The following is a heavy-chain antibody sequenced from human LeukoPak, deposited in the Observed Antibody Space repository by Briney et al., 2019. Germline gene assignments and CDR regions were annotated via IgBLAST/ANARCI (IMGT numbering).Heavy chain of an antibody. V-gene: IGHV4-59*01. CDR3: ARDHYDSSGYYSFDY. CDR2: IYDSGST. J-gene: IGHJ4*02. D-gene: IGHD3-22*01. Sequence: SETLSLTCTVSGGSISSYYWSWIRQPPGKGLEWIGYIYDSGSTNHNPSLKSRVTVSVDTSKNQFSLKLTSVTAMDTAVYYCARDHYDSSGYYSFDYWGQGTLVTVSS. CDR1: GGSISSYY.